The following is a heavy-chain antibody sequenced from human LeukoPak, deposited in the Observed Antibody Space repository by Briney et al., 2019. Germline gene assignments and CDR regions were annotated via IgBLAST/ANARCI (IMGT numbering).Heavy chain of an antibody. J-gene: IGHJ6*02. CDR2: IIPILGTA. Sequence: GASVKVSCKASGGTFSSYAISWVRQAPGQGLEWMGRIIPILGTANYAQKFQGRVTITADKSTSTAYMELSSLRSEDTAVYYCARVPPDFWSGYRNYYYGMDVWGQGTTVTVSS. V-gene: IGHV1-69*04. CDR1: GGTFSSYA. CDR3: ARVPPDFWSGYRNYYYGMDV. D-gene: IGHD3-3*01.